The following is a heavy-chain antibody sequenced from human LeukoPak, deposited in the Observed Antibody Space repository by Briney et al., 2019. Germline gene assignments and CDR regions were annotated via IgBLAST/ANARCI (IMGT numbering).Heavy chain of an antibody. CDR1: GFTVSSDY. J-gene: IGHJ5*02. V-gene: IGHV3-53*05. CDR3: ARNWFDP. CDR2: IYSGGST. Sequence: QSGGSLRLSRAASGFTVSSDYMSWVRQAPGKGLEWVSVIYSGGSTYYADSVKGRFTISRDKSKNTVYLQMNSLRFEDTAMYYCARNWFDPWGQGTLVTVSS.